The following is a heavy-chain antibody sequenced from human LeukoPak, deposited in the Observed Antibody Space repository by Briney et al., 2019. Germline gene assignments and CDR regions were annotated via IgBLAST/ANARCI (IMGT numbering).Heavy chain of an antibody. V-gene: IGHV3-48*03. D-gene: IGHD3-9*01. J-gene: IGHJ4*02. Sequence: GGSLRLSCAASEFTFSSSEMHWVRQAPGKGLEWVAYISSSGNTVYYADSVKGRFTISRDNAKNFLYLQMNSLRAEDTAVYYCARTYYDILTGYNPYFDYWGQGILVTVSS. CDR2: ISSSGNTV. CDR3: ARTYYDILTGYNPYFDY. CDR1: EFTFSSSE.